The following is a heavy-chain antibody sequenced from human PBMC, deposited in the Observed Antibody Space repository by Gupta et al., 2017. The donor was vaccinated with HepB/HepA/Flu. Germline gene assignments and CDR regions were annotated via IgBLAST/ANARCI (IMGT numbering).Heavy chain of an antibody. J-gene: IGHJ1*01. D-gene: IGHD2-21*01. CDR2: IIPIFGTA. CDR3: ASTAYCGGDCYPGYFQH. V-gene: IGHV1-69*06. Sequence: QVQLVQSGAEVKKPGSSVKVSCKASGGTFSSYAISWVRQAPGQGLEWMGGIIPIFGTANYAQKFQGRVTITADKSTSTAYMELSSLRSEDTAVYYCASTAYCGGDCYPGYFQHWGQGTLVTVSS. CDR1: GGTFSSYA.